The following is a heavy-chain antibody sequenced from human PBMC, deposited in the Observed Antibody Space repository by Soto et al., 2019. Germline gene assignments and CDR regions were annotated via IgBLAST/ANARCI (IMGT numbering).Heavy chain of an antibody. V-gene: IGHV1-69*02. Sequence: QVQLVQSGAEVKKPGSSVKVSCKASGGTFSSYTISWVRQAPGQGLEWMGRIIPILGIANYAQKFRGRVTRTADKHTRTAYNELSRLRSEDTAVYYCARHLRDGFNFFAFDIRGQGTMVTVSS. D-gene: IGHD3-10*01. J-gene: IGHJ3*02. CDR1: GGTFSSYT. CDR2: IIPILGIA. CDR3: ARHLRDGFNFFAFDI.